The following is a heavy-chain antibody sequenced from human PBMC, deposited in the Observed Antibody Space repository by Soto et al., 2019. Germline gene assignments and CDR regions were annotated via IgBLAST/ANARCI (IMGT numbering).Heavy chain of an antibody. D-gene: IGHD1-1*01. CDR3: ARGNPTGHTPYNWFDP. CDR2: MSYDGGHL. V-gene: IGHV3-30*04. Sequence: QVQLVESGGGVVQPGRSLRLSCAASGFTFSNHSMHWARQAPGKGLEWVALMSYDGGHLYYSDSVKGRFTISRDYSHNTLYLHMSSLRGDDTAVYYCARGNPTGHTPYNWFDPWGQGTLVTVSS. CDR1: GFTFSNHS. J-gene: IGHJ5*02.